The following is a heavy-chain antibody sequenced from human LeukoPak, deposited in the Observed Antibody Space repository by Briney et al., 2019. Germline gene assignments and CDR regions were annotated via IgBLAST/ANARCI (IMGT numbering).Heavy chain of an antibody. Sequence: GGSLRLSCAASGFTFRTYTMNWVRRAPGKGLEWLSSISSSSSTMYYADSVKGRFTISRDNAKNSMYLQMDSLRVEDTAVYYCARGGTDETYYDFWSGYYVPYYYMDVWGKGTTVTVSS. CDR2: ISSSSSTM. D-gene: IGHD3-3*01. J-gene: IGHJ6*03. V-gene: IGHV3-48*01. CDR3: ARGGTDETYYDFWSGYYVPYYYMDV. CDR1: GFTFRTYT.